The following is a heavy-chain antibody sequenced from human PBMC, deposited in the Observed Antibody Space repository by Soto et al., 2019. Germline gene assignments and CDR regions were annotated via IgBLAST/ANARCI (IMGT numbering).Heavy chain of an antibody. V-gene: IGHV3-30-3*01. CDR2: ISYDGSSK. CDR1: GFTFSSYA. J-gene: IGHJ4*02. CDR3: ARDLCSGGVCYSGH. D-gene: IGHD2-15*01. Sequence: GGSLRLSCAASGFTFSSYAMHWVRQAPGKGLEWVAVISYDGSSKYYADSVKGRFTVSRDNSKNTVPLEMNSLKAEDTAVYFCARDLCSGGVCYSGHWGQGTLVTVSS.